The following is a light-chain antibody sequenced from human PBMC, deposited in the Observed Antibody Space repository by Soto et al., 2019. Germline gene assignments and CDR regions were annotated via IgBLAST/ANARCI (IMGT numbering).Light chain of an antibody. CDR3: QQYHNWPWT. J-gene: IGKJ1*01. CDR2: GAS. CDR1: QSISTT. Sequence: EIVMTQSPATLSVSPGERATLSCRTSQSISTTLAWYQQRPGQAPRLLFYGASTRATGIPARFSGSGSGTDFTLTIHSLQSEDFAVYYCQQYHNWPWTFGQGTMVDMK. V-gene: IGKV3-15*01.